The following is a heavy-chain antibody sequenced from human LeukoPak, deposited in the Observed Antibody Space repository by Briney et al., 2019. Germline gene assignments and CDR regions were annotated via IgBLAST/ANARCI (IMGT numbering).Heavy chain of an antibody. D-gene: IGHD1-26*01. CDR2: IYYSGST. CDR1: GGSISSSSYY. V-gene: IGHV4-39*07. Sequence: PSETLSLTCTVSGGSISSSSYYWRWIRQPPGKGLEWIGSIYYSGSTYYNPSLKSRVTISVDTSKNQFSLKLSSVTAADTGVYYCARVKPSGSYPVYLGQGALVTVSS. J-gene: IGHJ4*02. CDR3: ARVKPSGSYPVY.